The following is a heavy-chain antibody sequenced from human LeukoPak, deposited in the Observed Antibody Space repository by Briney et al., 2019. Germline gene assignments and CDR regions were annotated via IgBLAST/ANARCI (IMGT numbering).Heavy chain of an antibody. Sequence: PGGSLRVSCAASGFTFSSHWMSWVRQAPGKGLEWVANIKRDGSEKYCVDAVKGRFTISRDNAKNSLYLQMNSLRAEDTAVYYCARDKMGYDRLGGYYYYYMDVWGKGTTVTVSS. CDR1: GFTFSSHW. CDR2: IKRDGSEK. D-gene: IGHD5-12*01. J-gene: IGHJ6*03. CDR3: ARDKMGYDRLGGYYYYYMDV. V-gene: IGHV3-7*01.